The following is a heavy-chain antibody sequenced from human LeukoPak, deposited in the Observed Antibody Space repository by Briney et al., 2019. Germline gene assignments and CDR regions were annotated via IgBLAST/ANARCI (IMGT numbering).Heavy chain of an antibody. CDR1: GGSISSDDYY. CDR3: ASKSTDHGELRFDY. CDR2: ISYSGNT. V-gene: IGHV4-30-4*02. J-gene: IGHJ4*02. Sequence: KSSETPSLTCTVSGGSISSDDYYWSWIRQPPGKGLEWIGYISYSGNTYYNPSLKSRVTISVDTSKNQFSLKVSSVTATDTGVYYCASKSTDHGELRFDYWGQGTLVTVSS. D-gene: IGHD4-17*01.